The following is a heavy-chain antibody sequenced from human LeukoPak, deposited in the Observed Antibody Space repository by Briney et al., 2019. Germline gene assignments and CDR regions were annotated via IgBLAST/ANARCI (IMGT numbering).Heavy chain of an antibody. Sequence: PGGPLRLSCAAFGFTFNRYWMSWVRQAPGKGLEWVSAISGSGGSTYYADSVKGRFTISRDNSKNTLYLQMNSLRAEDTAVYYCATKGSSDYFDYWGQGTLVTVSS. CDR2: ISGSGGST. CDR3: ATKGSSDYFDY. D-gene: IGHD6-6*01. J-gene: IGHJ4*02. V-gene: IGHV3-23*01. CDR1: GFTFNRYW.